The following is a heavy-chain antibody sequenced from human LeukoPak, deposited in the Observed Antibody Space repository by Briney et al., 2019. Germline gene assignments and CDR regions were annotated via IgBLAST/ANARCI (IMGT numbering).Heavy chain of an antibody. V-gene: IGHV3-48*01. J-gene: IGHJ4*02. CDR3: ARPKQWSIDY. CDR2: INHNAEMI. CDR1: GFPFGSYV. Sequence: GGSLRLSCEASGFPFGSYVMSWVRQAPGKGLEWIAYINHNAEMIFYPDFVKGRFTISRDNSKNTLYLQMNSLRAEDTAVYYCARPKQWSIDYWGQGTLVTVSS. D-gene: IGHD6-19*01.